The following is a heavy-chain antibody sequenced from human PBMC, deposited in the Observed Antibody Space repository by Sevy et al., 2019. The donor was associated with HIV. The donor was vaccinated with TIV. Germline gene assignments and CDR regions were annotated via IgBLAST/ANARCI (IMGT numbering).Heavy chain of an antibody. CDR2: IRYDGSRK. J-gene: IGHJ4*02. V-gene: IGHV3-30*02. Sequence: GGSLRLSCAASGFTFRNYDMHWVRQAPGKGLEWLSFIRYDGSRKYYAESVKGRFTISRDNSKNTLDLQMNSLRPEDTAVYFCAKEAPSRFDYWGQGALVTVSS. CDR3: AKEAPSRFDY. CDR1: GFTFRNYD.